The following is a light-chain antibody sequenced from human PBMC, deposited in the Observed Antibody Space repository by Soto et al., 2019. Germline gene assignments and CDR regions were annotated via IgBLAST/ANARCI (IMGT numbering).Light chain of an antibody. Sequence: HSVLTQPPSVSGAPGQRVTISCTGSSSNIGAGYDEHWYQQLPGTAPKVLIYDNNNRPSGVPDRSSGYKSGTSASLAITGLPAEDGDNYDCPPYAVSVSAPVFIGGTKVTLL. CDR3: PPYAVSVSAPV. J-gene: IGLJ2*01. CDR2: DNN. V-gene: IGLV1-40*01. CDR1: SSNIGAGYD.